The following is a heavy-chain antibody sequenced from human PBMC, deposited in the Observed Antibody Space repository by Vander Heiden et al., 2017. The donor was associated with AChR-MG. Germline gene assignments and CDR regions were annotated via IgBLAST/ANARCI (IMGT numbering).Heavy chain of an antibody. CDR2: IYYSRST. D-gene: IGHD3-10*01. CDR1: GGSISSSSSH. Sequence: QLQLQESGPGLVQPSETLSFTCTVSGGSISSSSSHWGWIRQPPGKVLEWIGSIYYSRSTYYNPSLKSRVTISVDTSKNQFSLKLSSVTAADTAVYYCARQFLYGSVSYADFDYWGQGTLVTVSS. J-gene: IGHJ4*02. CDR3: ARQFLYGSVSYADFDY. V-gene: IGHV4-39*01.